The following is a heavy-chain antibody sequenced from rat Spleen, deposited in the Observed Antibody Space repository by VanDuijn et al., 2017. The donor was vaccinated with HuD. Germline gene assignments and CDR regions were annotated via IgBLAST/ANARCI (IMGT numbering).Heavy chain of an antibody. CDR1: GFTFSDYN. J-gene: IGHJ3*01. V-gene: IGHV5-7*01. CDR2: ITYDGSGT. Sequence: EVQLVESGGGLVQPGRSLKLSCAASGFTFSDYNMAWVRQAPKKGLEWVETITYDGSGTYYRDSVKGRFTISRDNAKGTLYLQMDSLRSEDTATYYCARPSYGYPFAYWGQGTLVTVSS. D-gene: IGHD1-7*01. CDR3: ARPSYGYPFAY.